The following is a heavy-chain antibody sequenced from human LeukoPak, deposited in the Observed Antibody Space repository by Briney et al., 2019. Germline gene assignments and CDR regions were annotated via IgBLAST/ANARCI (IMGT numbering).Heavy chain of an antibody. V-gene: IGHV3-23*01. CDR2: ISGSGGST. D-gene: IGHD3-22*01. CDR1: GFTFSSYA. CDR3: AKEGDYYDSSGYYQVDY. Sequence: GGSLRLSCAASGFTFSSYAMSWVRQAPGKGLEWVSAISGSGGSTYYADSVKGRFTISRDNFKNTLYLQMNSLRAEDTAVYYCAKEGDYYDSSGYYQVDYWGQGTLVTVSS. J-gene: IGHJ4*02.